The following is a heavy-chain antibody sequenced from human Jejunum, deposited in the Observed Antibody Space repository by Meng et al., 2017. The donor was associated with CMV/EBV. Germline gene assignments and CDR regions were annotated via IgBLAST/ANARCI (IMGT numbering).Heavy chain of an antibody. CDR3: ARDFSSCYYY. Sequence: CKASGYTSTSYYMHWVRQAPGQGLEWMGIINPSGGSTSYAQKFQGRVTMTRDTSTSTVYMELSSLRSEDTAVCYCARDFSSCYYYWGQGTLVTVSS. D-gene: IGHD2-2*01. J-gene: IGHJ4*02. V-gene: IGHV1-46*01. CDR1: GYTSTSYY. CDR2: INPSGGST.